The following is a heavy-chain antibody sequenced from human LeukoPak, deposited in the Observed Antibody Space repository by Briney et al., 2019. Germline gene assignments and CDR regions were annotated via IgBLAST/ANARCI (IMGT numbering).Heavy chain of an antibody. V-gene: IGHV3-21*01. Sequence: PGGSLRLSCAASGFTFSSSSMNWVRQAPGKGLEWVSSISSSSSYIYYADSVKGRFTISRDNAKNSLYLQMNSLRAEDTAVYYCARVQRYCSGGSCYDYYYYGMDVWGKGTTVTVSS. CDR2: ISSSSSYI. CDR3: ARVQRYCSGGSCYDYYYYGMDV. J-gene: IGHJ6*04. D-gene: IGHD2-15*01. CDR1: GFTFSSSS.